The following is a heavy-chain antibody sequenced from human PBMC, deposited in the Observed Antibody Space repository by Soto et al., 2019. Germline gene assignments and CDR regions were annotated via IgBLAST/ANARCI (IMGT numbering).Heavy chain of an antibody. D-gene: IGHD2-8*02. CDR2: IYPDDSDT. Sequence: GESLKISCQASGYSFSNFWIAWVRQMPGEGLEWLGIIYPDDSDTRYSPSFLGQVTISADKSIKTTYLRWSSLKASDTAIYFCASSVLVTSTMNYFDLWRQGTLVTVSS. V-gene: IGHV5-51*01. CDR3: ASSVLVTSTMNYFDL. CDR1: GYSFSNFW. J-gene: IGHJ4*02.